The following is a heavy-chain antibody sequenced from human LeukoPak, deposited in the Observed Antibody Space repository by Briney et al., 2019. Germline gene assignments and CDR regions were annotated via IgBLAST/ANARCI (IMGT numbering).Heavy chain of an antibody. Sequence: GGSLRLSCAASGFTFSSYSMNWVRQAPGKGLEWVSSISSSSSYIYYADSVKGRFTISRDNAKNSLYLQMNSLRAEDTAVYYCARGGGVLRFLEWQSPYYFDYWGQGTLVTVSS. V-gene: IGHV3-21*01. CDR1: GFTFSSYS. J-gene: IGHJ4*02. CDR3: ARGGGVLRFLEWQSPYYFDY. CDR2: ISSSSSYI. D-gene: IGHD3-3*01.